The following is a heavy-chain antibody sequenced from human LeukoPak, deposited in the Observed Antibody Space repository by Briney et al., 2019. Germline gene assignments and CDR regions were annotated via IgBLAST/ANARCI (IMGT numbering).Heavy chain of an antibody. J-gene: IGHJ4*02. CDR1: GFTFSSYG. CDR2: ISGSGGST. Sequence: GGSLRLSCAVSGFTFSSYGMSWVRQAPGKGLEWVSAISGSGGSTYYADSVKGRFTISRDNSKNTLYLQMNSLRAEDTAVYYCATAHLVVPGAMDMVFDYWGQGTLVTVSS. V-gene: IGHV3-23*01. D-gene: IGHD2-2*01. CDR3: ATAHLVVPGAMDMVFDY.